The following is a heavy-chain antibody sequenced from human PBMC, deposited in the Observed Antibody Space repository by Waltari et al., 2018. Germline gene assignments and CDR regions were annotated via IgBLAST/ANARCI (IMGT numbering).Heavy chain of an antibody. D-gene: IGHD5-18*01. J-gene: IGHJ4*02. CDR3: ARGGYSYGYPSYFDY. CDR1: GGTFSSYA. CDR2: IIPIFGTA. Sequence: QVQLVQSGAEVKKPGSSVKVSCKASGGTFSSYAISWVRQPPGQGREWMGGIIPIFGTANYAQKFQGRVTITADESTSTAYMELSSLRSEDTAVYYCARGGYSYGYPSYFDYWGQGTLVTVSS. V-gene: IGHV1-69*12.